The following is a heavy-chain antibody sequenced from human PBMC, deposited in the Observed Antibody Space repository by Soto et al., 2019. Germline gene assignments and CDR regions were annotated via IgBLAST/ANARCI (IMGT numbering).Heavy chain of an antibody. J-gene: IGHJ4*02. CDR2: INTANDDT. CDR1: GYTFSSSP. V-gene: IGHV1-3*04. D-gene: IGHD5-12*01. Sequence: GASVKVSFKASGYTFSSSPLHWLRQAPGQRPEWMGWINTANDDTKYSQKFQDRVTLTRDTSASTAYMEVSSLTPEDTAVYYCARDEGVASGNWGQGTLVTVSS. CDR3: ARDEGVASGN.